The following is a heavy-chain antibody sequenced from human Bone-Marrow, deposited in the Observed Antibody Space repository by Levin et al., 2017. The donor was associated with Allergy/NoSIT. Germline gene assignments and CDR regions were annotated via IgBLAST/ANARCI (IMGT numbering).Heavy chain of an antibody. Sequence: SCAASGFTVSSNYMSWVRQAPGKGPEWVSVIYSGGSTYYADSVKGRFPISRDNSKNTLYLQMNSLSAEDPAVYYCARGWFGEWLSHWGQGTLVTVSS. CDR2: IYSGGST. D-gene: IGHD3-10*01. CDR1: GFTVSSNY. V-gene: IGHV3-53*01. J-gene: IGHJ4*02. CDR3: ARGWFGEWLSH.